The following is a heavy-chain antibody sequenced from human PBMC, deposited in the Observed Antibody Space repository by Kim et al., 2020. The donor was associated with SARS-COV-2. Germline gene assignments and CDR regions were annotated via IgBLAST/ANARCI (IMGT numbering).Heavy chain of an antibody. CDR1: GFTFSDYY. Sequence: GGSLRLSCAASGFTFSDYYMSWIRQAPGKGLEWVSYISSSGSTIYYADSVKGRFTISRDNAKNSLYLQMNSLRAEDTAVYYCAREGGGITMVRAYYYYGMDVWGQGTTVTVSS. V-gene: IGHV3-11*01. J-gene: IGHJ6*02. CDR3: AREGGGITMVRAYYYYGMDV. D-gene: IGHD3-10*01. CDR2: ISSSGSTI.